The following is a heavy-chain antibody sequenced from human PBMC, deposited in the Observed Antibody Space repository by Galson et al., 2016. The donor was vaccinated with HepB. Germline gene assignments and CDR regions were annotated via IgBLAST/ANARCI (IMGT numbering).Heavy chain of an antibody. CDR1: GFTFSRYA. CDR2: ISGSGGDT. CDR3: AKDSGSMIVVATTLDY. J-gene: IGHJ4*02. V-gene: IGHV3-23*01. D-gene: IGHD3-22*01. Sequence: SLRLSCAASGFTFSRYAMSWVRQAPGKGLEWVSGISGSGGDTYYADSAKGRFTISRDNSKNTLYLQMNSLRAEDTAVYYCAKDSGSMIVVATTLDYWGQGTLVTVSS.